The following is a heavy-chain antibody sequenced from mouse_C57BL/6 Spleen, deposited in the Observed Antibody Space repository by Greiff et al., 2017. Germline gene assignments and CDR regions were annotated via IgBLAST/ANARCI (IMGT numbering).Heavy chain of an antibody. V-gene: IGHV1-80*01. CDR3: ARRMREDAMDY. J-gene: IGHJ4*01. CDR1: GYAFSSYW. Sequence: VQLQQSGAELVKPGASVKISCKASGYAFSSYWLNWVKQRPGKGLEWIGQIYPGDGDTTYNGKFKGKATLTADKSSSTAYMQLSSLTSEDSAVYYCARRMREDAMDYWGQGTSVTVSS. CDR2: IYPGDGDT.